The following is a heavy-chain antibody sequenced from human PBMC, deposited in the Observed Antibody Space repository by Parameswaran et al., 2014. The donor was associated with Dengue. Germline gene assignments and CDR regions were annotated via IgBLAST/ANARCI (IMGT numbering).Heavy chain of an antibody. Sequence: WVRQAPGQGLEWMGWINPNTGDTEYAEKFQGRVTVTRDTSISTAYMELSSLISDDTAVYYCARIFIATAGRGFDYWGQGTLVTVSS. D-gene: IGHD6-13*01. V-gene: IGHV1-2*02. J-gene: IGHJ4*02. CDR2: INPNTGDT. CDR3: ARIFIATAGRGFDY.